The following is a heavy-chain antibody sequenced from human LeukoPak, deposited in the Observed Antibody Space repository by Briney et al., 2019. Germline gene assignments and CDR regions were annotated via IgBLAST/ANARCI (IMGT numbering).Heavy chain of an antibody. Sequence: PSETLSLTCTVAGGSINSYYWGWIRQPPGKGLEWIGSIYYSGSTYYNPSLKSRVTISVDTSKNQFSLKLSSVTAADTAVYYCARREGRYYYYMDVWGKGTTVTISS. D-gene: IGHD1-26*01. CDR3: ARREGRYYYYMDV. J-gene: IGHJ6*03. V-gene: IGHV4-39*01. CDR2: IYYSGST. CDR1: GGSINSYY.